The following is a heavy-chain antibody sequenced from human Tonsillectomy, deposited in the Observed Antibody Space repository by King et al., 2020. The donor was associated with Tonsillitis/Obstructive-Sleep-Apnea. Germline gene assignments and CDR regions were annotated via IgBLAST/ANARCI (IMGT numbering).Heavy chain of an antibody. J-gene: IGHJ3*02. CDR1: GFTFSNYD. Sequence: QLVQSGGGVVQPGRSLRLSCAASGFTFSNYDIHWVRQAPGKGLEWVAVISYDGSNKYYADSVKGRFTISRDNSKNTLDLQMNSLVAEDTAIYYCAREGIYDRPGYADAFDIWGQGTMVTVSS. D-gene: IGHD3-22*01. CDR2: ISYDGSNK. CDR3: AREGIYDRPGYADAFDI. V-gene: IGHV3-30*04.